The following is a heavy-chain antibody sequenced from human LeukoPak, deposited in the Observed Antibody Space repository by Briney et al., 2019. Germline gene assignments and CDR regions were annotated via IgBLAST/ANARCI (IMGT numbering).Heavy chain of an antibody. CDR2: IKQDGSEK. CDR3: AREELPQWLVPRESNYFDY. D-gene: IGHD6-19*01. CDR1: GFTFSSYW. Sequence: PGGSLRLSCAASGFTFSSYWMSWVRQAPGKGLEWVANIKQDGSEKYYVDSVKGRFTISRDNAKNSLYLQMNSLRAEDTAVYYRAREELPQWLVPRESNYFDYWGQGTLVTVSS. J-gene: IGHJ4*02. V-gene: IGHV3-7*01.